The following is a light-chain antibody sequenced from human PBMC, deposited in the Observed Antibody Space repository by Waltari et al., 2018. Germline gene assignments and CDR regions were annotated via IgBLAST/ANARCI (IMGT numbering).Light chain of an antibody. CDR3: QQRSNWPRT. J-gene: IGKJ1*01. CDR2: DAS. V-gene: IGKV3-11*01. Sequence: ELVLTQSPATLSLSPGERATLSCRASQSVSSYLAWYQQQPGQAPRLLIYDASSRATGIPARFSGSGSGTDFTLTISSLEPEDFAVYYCQQRSNWPRTFGQGTKVEI. CDR1: QSVSSY.